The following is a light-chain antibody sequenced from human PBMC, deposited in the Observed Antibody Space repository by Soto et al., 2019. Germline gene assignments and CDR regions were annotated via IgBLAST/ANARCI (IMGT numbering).Light chain of an antibody. Sequence: EIVLTQSPATLSLSPVAIATLSWRASQSVSSYLAWYQQKPGQAPRLLIYDASNRATGIPARFSGSGSGTDFTLTISSLEPEDFAVYYCQQRSNWPPITCGKGTRREIK. CDR1: QSVSSY. V-gene: IGKV3-11*01. CDR3: QQRSNWPPIT. J-gene: IGKJ5*01. CDR2: DAS.